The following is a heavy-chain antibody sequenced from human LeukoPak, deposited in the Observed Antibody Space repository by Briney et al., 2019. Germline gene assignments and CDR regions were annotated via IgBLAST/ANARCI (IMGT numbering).Heavy chain of an antibody. CDR1: GGSFSGYY. V-gene: IGHV4-34*01. Sequence: SETLSLTCAVYGGSFSGYYWSWIRQPPGKGLEWIGEINHSGSTNYNPSLKSRVTISVDTSKNQFSLRLSSVTAADTAVYYCAKIAYGANFFDYWGQGTLVTVSS. D-gene: IGHD4/OR15-4a*01. CDR2: INHSGST. CDR3: AKIAYGANFFDY. J-gene: IGHJ4*02.